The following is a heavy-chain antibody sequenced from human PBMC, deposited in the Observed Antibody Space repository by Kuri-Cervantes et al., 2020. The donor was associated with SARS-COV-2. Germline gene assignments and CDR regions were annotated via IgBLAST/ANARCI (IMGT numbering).Heavy chain of an antibody. CDR1: GGTFSSYA. J-gene: IGHJ3*02. V-gene: IGHV1-69*04. CDR2: IIPILGTA. CDR3: ASSIAAAGWDAFDI. Sequence: SVKVSCKASGGTFSSYAINWVRQAPGQGLEWMGRIIPILGTANYAQKFQGRVTITADKSTSTAYMELSSLRSEDTAVYYCASSIAAAGWDAFDIWGQGTMVTVSS. D-gene: IGHD6-13*01.